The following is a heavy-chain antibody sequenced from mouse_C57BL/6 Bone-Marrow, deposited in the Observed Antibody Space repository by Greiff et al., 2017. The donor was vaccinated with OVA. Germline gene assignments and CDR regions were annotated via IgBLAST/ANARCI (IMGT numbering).Heavy chain of an antibody. CDR2: IHPSDSDT. Sequence: VQLQQPGAELVKPGASVKVSCKASGYTFTSYWMHWVKQRPGQGLEWIGRIHPSDSDTNYNQKFKGKATLTVDKSSSTAYMQLSSLTSEDSAVYYCALITTVVADYAMDYWGQGTSVTVSS. D-gene: IGHD1-1*01. J-gene: IGHJ4*01. CDR1: GYTFTSYW. CDR3: ALITTVVADYAMDY. V-gene: IGHV1-74*01.